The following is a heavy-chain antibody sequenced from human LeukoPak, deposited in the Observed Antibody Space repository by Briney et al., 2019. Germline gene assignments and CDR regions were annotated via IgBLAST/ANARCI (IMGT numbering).Heavy chain of an antibody. CDR2: ISGSGDDT. V-gene: IGHV3-23*01. CDR3: AKERTPYSSGWYFDY. CDR1: GFTFSSYW. Sequence: GGSLRLSCAASGFTFSSYWMSWVRQAPGKGLEWVSGISGSGDDTYYADSVKGRFTISRDNAKNSLYLQMNSLRAEDTAVYYCAKERTPYSSGWYFDYWGQGTLVTVSS. J-gene: IGHJ4*02. D-gene: IGHD6-19*01.